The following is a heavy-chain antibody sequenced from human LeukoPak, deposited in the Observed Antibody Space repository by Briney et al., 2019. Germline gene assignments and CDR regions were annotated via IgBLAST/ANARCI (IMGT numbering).Heavy chain of an antibody. CDR3: AKDSSTWGNLAGHFDS. V-gene: IGHV4-39*02. D-gene: IGHD6-13*01. CDR2: IYYSGST. CDR1: GDSIISSSYY. J-gene: IGHJ4*02. Sequence: SETLSLTCTVSGDSIISSSYYWGWIRQPPGKGLEWIGSIYYSGSTYYNPSLKSRVTISVDTSKNQFSLKLTSVTAADTAVYYCAKDSSTWGNLAGHFDSWGQGTLVTVSS.